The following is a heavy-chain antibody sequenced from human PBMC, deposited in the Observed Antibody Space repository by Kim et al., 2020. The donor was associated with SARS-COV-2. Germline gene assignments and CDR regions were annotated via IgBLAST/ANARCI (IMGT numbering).Heavy chain of an antibody. V-gene: IGHV4-4*07. D-gene: IGHD6-13*01. CDR1: GGSISSYY. CDR2: LYAGGST. CDR3: ARVPIAAPIKNRYFDL. Sequence: SETLSLTCTVSGGSISSYYWSWIRQPAGKGLGWIGRLYAGGSTNYNPSLKSRVTMSLDTSKNQFSLKLSSLTAADTALYYCARVPIAAPIKNRYFDLWGRGTLVTVSS. J-gene: IGHJ2*01.